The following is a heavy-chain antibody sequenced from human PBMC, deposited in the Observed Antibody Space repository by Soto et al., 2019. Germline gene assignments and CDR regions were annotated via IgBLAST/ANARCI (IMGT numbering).Heavy chain of an antibody. CDR1: GFTFSDYY. CDR3: ARDSVYYGDYELNYFDY. Sequence: QVQLVESGGGLVKPGGSLRLSCAASGFTFSDYYMSWIRQAPGKRLEWVSYMSSSSSYTNYADSVKGRFTISRDNAKNSLYLQMTSLRAEDTAVYYCARDSVYYGDYELNYFDYWGQGTLVTVSS. D-gene: IGHD4-17*01. J-gene: IGHJ4*02. CDR2: MSSSSSYT. V-gene: IGHV3-11*05.